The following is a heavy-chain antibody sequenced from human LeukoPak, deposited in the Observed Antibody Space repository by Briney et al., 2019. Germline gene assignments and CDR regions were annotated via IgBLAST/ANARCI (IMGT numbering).Heavy chain of an antibody. D-gene: IGHD2-8*02. CDR3: ARATTINGGVYAFDI. CDR1: GVSISSGGYY. J-gene: IGHJ3*02. Sequence: SSETLSLTCTVSGVSISSGGYYWSWIRQHPGKGLEWIGYIYYSGSTYYNPSLKSRVTISVDTSKNQFSLKLSSVTAADTAVYYCARATTINGGVYAFDIWGQGTMVTVSS. CDR2: IYYSGST. V-gene: IGHV4-31*03.